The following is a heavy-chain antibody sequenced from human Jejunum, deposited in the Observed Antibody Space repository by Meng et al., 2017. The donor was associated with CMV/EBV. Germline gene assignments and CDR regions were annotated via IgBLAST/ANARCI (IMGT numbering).Heavy chain of an antibody. CDR2: IDGDGGNT. CDR1: GFTFSSYW. J-gene: IGHJ4*02. V-gene: IGHV3-74*01. CDR3: ARQLVTDFWNVIDY. D-gene: IGHD3-3*01. Sequence: SGFTFSSYWMYWVRQTPGKGLVYISRIDGDGGNTDYADSVKGRFTISRDNAKNTLYLQMSSLTAEDTAVYYCARQLVTDFWNVIDYWGRGTLVTVSS.